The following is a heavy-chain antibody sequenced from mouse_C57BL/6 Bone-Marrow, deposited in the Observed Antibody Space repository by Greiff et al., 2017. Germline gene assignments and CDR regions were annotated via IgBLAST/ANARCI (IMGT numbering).Heavy chain of an antibody. V-gene: IGHV1-81*01. D-gene: IGHD2-1*01. J-gene: IGHJ3*01. Sequence: QVQLKQSGAELARPGASVKLSCKASGYTFTSYGISWVKQRTGQGLEWIGEIYPRSGNTYYNEKFKGKATLTADKSSSTAYMELRSLTSEDSAVYFCARKGNYEVFAYWGQGTLVTVSA. CDR3: ARKGNYEVFAY. CDR2: IYPRSGNT. CDR1: GYTFTSYG.